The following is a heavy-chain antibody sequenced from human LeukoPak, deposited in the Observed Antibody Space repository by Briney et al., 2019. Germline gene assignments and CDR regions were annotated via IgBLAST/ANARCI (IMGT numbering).Heavy chain of an antibody. CDR1: GYTFTGYY. CDR3: ARDTAKVGATSSADY. J-gene: IGHJ4*02. D-gene: IGHD1-26*01. Sequence: ASVKVSCKASGYTFTGYYMHWVRQAPGQGLEWMGWINPNSGGTNYAQKFQGRVTMTRDTSINTAYMELSRLRSDDTAVYYCARDTAKVGATSSADYWGQGTLVTVSS. V-gene: IGHV1-2*02. CDR2: INPNSGGT.